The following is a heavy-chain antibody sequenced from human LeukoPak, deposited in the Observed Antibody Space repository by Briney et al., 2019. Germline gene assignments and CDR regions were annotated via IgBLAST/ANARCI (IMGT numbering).Heavy chain of an antibody. CDR2: IIPLYPTT. J-gene: IGHJ6*03. D-gene: IGHD2-21*02. CDR1: GGTFNNYA. Sequence: GASVKVSCKASGGTFNNYAISWVRQAPGQGLEWMGGIIPLYPTTNYAQKFQGRVTITADESTSTAYMYLSSLISEDTAVYYCARTHIVVVTAPPYYYYYYMDVWGEGTTVTISS. V-gene: IGHV1-69*13. CDR3: ARTHIVVVTAPPYYYYYYMDV.